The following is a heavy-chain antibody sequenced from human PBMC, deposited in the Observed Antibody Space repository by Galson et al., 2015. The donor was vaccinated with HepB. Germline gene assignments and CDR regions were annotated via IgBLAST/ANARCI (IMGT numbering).Heavy chain of an antibody. CDR2: FNPEEDDK. J-gene: IGHJ4*03. CDR1: KNTLTQSS. Sequence: SVKVSCKVSKNTLTQSSIHWVRQAPGKGLEWMGGFNPEEDDKIYPVKFQGRLTMTEDTSTDTAYMELSSLSYEDTAKYYCTVTPPPYCSDGRCSHRTYGLYTRGQGTQVTV. CDR3: TVTPPPYCSDGRCSHRTYGLYT. V-gene: IGHV1-24*01. D-gene: IGHD2-15*01.